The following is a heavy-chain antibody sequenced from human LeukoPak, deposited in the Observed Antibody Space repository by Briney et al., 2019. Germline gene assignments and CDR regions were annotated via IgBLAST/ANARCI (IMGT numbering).Heavy chain of an antibody. Sequence: SVKVSCKASGDTFSSYAISWVRQAPGQGLEWMGGIIPIFGTANYAQKFQGRVTITADESTSTAYMELSSLRSEDTAVYYCARDRSIGRTKFDYWGQGTLVTVSS. CDR3: ARDRSIGRTKFDY. CDR1: GDTFSSYA. CDR2: IIPIFGTA. J-gene: IGHJ4*02. D-gene: IGHD1-7*01. V-gene: IGHV1-69*13.